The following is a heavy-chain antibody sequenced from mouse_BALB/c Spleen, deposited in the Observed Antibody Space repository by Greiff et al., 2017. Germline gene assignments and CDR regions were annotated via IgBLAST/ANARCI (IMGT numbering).Heavy chain of an antibody. J-gene: IGHJ4*01. Sequence: EVMLVESGAELVKPGASVKLSCTASGFNIKDTYMHWVKQRPEQGLEWIGRIDPANGNTKYDPKFQGKATITADTSSNTAYLQLSSLTSEDTAVYYCALSSPYWGQGTSVTVSS. CDR2: IDPANGNT. CDR3: ALSSPY. D-gene: IGHD1-3*01. CDR1: GFNIKDTY. V-gene: IGHV14-3*02.